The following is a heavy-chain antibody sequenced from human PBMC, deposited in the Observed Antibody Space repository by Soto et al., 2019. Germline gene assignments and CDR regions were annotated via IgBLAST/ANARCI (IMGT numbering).Heavy chain of an antibody. D-gene: IGHD6-13*01. CDR3: AKDPIAAAGFFPPIDY. Sequence: GGSLRLSCAASGFTFSSYGMHWVRQAPGKGLEWVAVISYDGSNKYYADSVKGRFTISRDNSKNTLYLQMNSLRAEDTAVYYCAKDPIAAAGFFPPIDYWGQGTLVTVSS. CDR2: ISYDGSNK. CDR1: GFTFSSYG. J-gene: IGHJ4*02. V-gene: IGHV3-30*18.